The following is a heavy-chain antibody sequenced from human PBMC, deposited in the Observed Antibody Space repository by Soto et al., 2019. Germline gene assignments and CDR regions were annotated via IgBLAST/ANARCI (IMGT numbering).Heavy chain of an antibody. V-gene: IGHV1-69*13. CDR1: GGTLSSYA. J-gene: IGHJ6*02. CDR2: FIPIFGTA. Sequence: SVKVSCKASGGTLSSYAISWVRQAPGLGLEWMGGFIPIFGTANYAQKFQGRVTITADESTSTAYMELSSLRSEDTAVYYCARAMRCGGVCDWDYYGMDVWGQGTTVTVSS. D-gene: IGHD2-8*02. CDR3: ARAMRCGGVCDWDYYGMDV.